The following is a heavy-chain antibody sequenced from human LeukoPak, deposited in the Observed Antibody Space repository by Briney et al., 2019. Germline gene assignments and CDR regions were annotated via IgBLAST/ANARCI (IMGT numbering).Heavy chain of an antibody. D-gene: IGHD6-13*01. CDR1: GFTFSSYA. J-gene: IGHJ4*02. Sequence: PGGSLRLSCAASGFTFSSYAMSWVRQAPGKGLEWVSAISGSGGSTYYADSVKGRFTISRDNSKNTLYLQMNSLRAEDTAFYCCAKDRGYSSSWYFSDYWGQGTLVTVSS. CDR3: AKDRGYSSSWYFSDY. CDR2: ISGSGGST. V-gene: IGHV3-23*01.